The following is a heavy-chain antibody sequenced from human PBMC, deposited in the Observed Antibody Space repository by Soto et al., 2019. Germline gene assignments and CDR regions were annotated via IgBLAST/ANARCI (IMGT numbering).Heavy chain of an antibody. CDR3: AKALTTVTTFIRYYYYYYGMDV. D-gene: IGHD4-17*01. Sequence: VGSLRLSCAASGFTFSSYGMHWVRQAPGKGLEWVAVISYDGSNKYYADSVKGRFTISRDNSKNTLYLQMNSLRAEDTAVYYCAKALTTVTTFIRYYYYYYGMDVWGQGTTVTVSS. J-gene: IGHJ6*02. CDR2: ISYDGSNK. V-gene: IGHV3-30*18. CDR1: GFTFSSYG.